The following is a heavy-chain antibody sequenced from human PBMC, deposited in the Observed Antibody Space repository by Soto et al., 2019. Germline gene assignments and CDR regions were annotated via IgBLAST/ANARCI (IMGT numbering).Heavy chain of an antibody. J-gene: IGHJ4*02. D-gene: IGHD1-20*01. CDR1: GVTFSSYA. CDR3: AKDRYNWNDPSADLDY. Sequence: PGGSLRLSCAASGVTFSSYAMSWVRQAPGKGLEWVSAISGSGGSTYYADSVKGRFTISRDNSKNTLYLQMNSLRAEDTAVYYCAKDRYNWNDPSADLDYWGQGTLVTVSS. CDR2: ISGSGGST. V-gene: IGHV3-23*01.